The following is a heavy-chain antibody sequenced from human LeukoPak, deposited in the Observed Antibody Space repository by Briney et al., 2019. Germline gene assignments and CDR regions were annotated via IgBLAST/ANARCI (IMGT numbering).Heavy chain of an antibody. D-gene: IGHD6-19*01. Sequence: PSETLSLTCTASGGSIISYYWSWIRQPPGKGLEWIGYISYSGSTNYNPSLRSRVTISVDTSKNQFSLKMSSVTAADTAVYYCARVAYSSGWPEYLQYWGQGTLVTVSS. CDR2: ISYSGST. V-gene: IGHV4-59*01. CDR3: ARVAYSSGWPEYLQY. CDR1: GGSIISYY. J-gene: IGHJ1*01.